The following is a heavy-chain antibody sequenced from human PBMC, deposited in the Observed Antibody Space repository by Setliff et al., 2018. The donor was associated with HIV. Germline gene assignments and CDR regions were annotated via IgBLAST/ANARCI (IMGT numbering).Heavy chain of an antibody. CDR2: LYHGGST. CDR1: GASISSHY. V-gene: IGHV4-4*09. J-gene: IGHJ4*02. D-gene: IGHD3-22*01. Sequence: SETLSLTCNISGASISSHYWSWIRQSPGKGLEWIGYLYHGGSTKYNPSLKSRVTMSVDTSKNRFSLNLSSVTAADTAVYYCTRGARYAYYYDSSGYYRHFDYWGQGTLVTVSS. CDR3: TRGARYAYYYDSSGYYRHFDY.